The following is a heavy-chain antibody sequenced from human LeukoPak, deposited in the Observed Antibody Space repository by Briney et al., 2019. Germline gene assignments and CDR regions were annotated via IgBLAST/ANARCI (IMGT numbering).Heavy chain of an antibody. CDR3: ARDVSGLYYFDY. Sequence: PWGSLRLSCAASGFTFSSYSMNWVRQAPGKGLEWVSSISSSSSYIYYADSVKGRFTISRDNAKNSLYLQMNSLRAEDTAVYYCARDVSGLYYFDYWGQGTLVTVSS. V-gene: IGHV3-21*01. CDR1: GFTFSSYS. J-gene: IGHJ4*02. D-gene: IGHD2-15*01. CDR2: ISSSSSYI.